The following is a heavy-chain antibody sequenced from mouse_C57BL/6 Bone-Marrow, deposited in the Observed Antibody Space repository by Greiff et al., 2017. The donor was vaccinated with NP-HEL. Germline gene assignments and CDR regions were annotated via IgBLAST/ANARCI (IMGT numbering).Heavy chain of an antibody. D-gene: IGHD1-1*02. CDR2: INPGSGGT. CDR3: ARSLWSFDY. CDR1: GYAFTNYL. J-gene: IGHJ2*01. Sequence: VQLQESGAELVRPGTSVKVSCKASGYAFTNYLIEWVKQRPGQGLEWIGVINPGSGGTNYNEKLKGKATLTADKSSSTAYMQLSSLTSEDSAVYFCARSLWSFDYWGQGTTLTVSS. V-gene: IGHV1-54*01.